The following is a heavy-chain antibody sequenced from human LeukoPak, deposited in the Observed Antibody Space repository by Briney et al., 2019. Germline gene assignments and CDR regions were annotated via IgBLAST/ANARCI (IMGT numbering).Heavy chain of an antibody. J-gene: IGHJ3*02. CDR2: IVVGSGNT. Sequence: ASVKVSCKASGFTFTSSAVQWVRQARGQRLEWIGWIVVGSGNTNYAQKFQERVTITRDMSTSTAYMELSSLRSEDTAVYYCAADPNVLRFLEWSTMGIWGQGTMVTVSS. V-gene: IGHV1-58*01. D-gene: IGHD3-3*01. CDR1: GFTFTSSA. CDR3: AADPNVLRFLEWSTMGI.